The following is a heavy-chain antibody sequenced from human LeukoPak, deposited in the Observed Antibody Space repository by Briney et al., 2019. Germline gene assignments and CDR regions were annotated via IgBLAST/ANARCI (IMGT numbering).Heavy chain of an antibody. CDR1: GGSISSGGYS. D-gene: IGHD2-2*01. CDR3: ARGYCSSTSCYIFDY. V-gene: IGHV4-30-2*01. Sequence: ASQTLSLTCAVSGGSISSGGYSWSWIRQPPGKGLEWIGYIYHSGSTYYNPSLKSRVTISVGRSKNQFSLELSSVTAADTAVYYCARGYCSSTSCYIFDYWGQGTLVTVSS. CDR2: IYHSGST. J-gene: IGHJ4*02.